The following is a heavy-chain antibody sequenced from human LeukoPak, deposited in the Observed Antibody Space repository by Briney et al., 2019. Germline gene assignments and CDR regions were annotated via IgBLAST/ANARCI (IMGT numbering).Heavy chain of an antibody. CDR1: GFTFSSYW. D-gene: IGHD1-26*01. J-gene: IGHJ4*02. V-gene: IGHV3-7*01. CDR3: VRSWLLVAATRPTDY. CDR2: INQDESET. Sequence: GGSLRLSRAVSGFTFSSYWMTCVRQAPGKGLEWVASINQDESETYYVASVEGRFTISRDNAKNSLYLQMNSLRVEDTAIYYCVRSWLLVAATRPTDYWGQGTLVTVSS.